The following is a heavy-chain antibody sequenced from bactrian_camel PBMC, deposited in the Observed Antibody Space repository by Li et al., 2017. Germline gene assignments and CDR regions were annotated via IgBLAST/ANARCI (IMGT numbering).Heavy chain of an antibody. J-gene: IGHJ6*01. V-gene: IGHV3S53*01. Sequence: HVQLVESGGGSGQAGGSLTLSCTADEDKYSNYCMAWFRQPPGKDRDGVASIGSDGRTTYVDSVKGRFTISRDKAKNTLYLQMDRLEPGDTAMYYCAAAVVCGSPRDFRYWDQG. CDR2: IGSDGRT. CDR1: EDKYSNYC. CDR3: AAAVVCGSPRDFRY. D-gene: IGHD2*01.